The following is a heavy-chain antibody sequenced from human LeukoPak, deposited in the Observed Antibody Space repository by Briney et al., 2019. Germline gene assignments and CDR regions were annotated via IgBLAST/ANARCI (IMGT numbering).Heavy chain of an antibody. CDR2: IIPILGIA. J-gene: IGHJ5*02. D-gene: IGHD4-23*01. CDR3: ASTVGAPAGFDP. Sequence: SVKVSCKASGGTFSSYAISWVRQAPGQGLEWMGRIIPILGIANYAQKFQGRVTITTDESTSTAYMELSSLRSEDTAVYYCASTVGAPAGFDPWGQGTLVTVSS. V-gene: IGHV1-69*04. CDR1: GGTFSSYA.